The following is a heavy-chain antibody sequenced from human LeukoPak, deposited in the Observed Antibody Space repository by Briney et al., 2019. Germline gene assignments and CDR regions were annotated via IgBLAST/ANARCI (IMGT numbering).Heavy chain of an antibody. CDR3: ARDYYDSSGLSEKLDY. D-gene: IGHD3-22*01. J-gene: IGHJ4*02. Sequence: ASVKVSCKASGGTFSSYAISWVRQAPGQGLEWMGRIIPILGIANYAQKFQGRVTITADKSTSTAYMELSSLRSEDTAVYYCARDYYDSSGLSEKLDYWGQGTLVTVSS. V-gene: IGHV1-69*04. CDR1: GGTFSSYA. CDR2: IIPILGIA.